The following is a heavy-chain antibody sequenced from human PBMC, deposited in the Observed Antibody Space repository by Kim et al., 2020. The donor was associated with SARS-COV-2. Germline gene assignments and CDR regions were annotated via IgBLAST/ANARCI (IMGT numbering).Heavy chain of an antibody. V-gene: IGHV7-4-1*02. CDR3: ARDHSSSWFIYYYYYMDV. J-gene: IGHJ6*03. D-gene: IGHD6-13*01. CDR2: INTNTGNP. Sequence: ASVKVSCKASGYTFTSYAMNWVRQAPGQGLEWMGCINTNTGNPTYAQGFTGRFVFSLDTSVSTAYLQISSLKAEDTAVYYCARDHSSSWFIYYYYYMDVWGKGTTVTVSS. CDR1: GYTFTSYA.